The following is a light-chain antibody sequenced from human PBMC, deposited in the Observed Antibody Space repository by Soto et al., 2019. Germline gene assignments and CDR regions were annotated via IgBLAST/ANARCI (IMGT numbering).Light chain of an antibody. J-gene: IGLJ2*01. Sequence: QSVLTQPPSASGSPGQSVTISCTGASSDVGGYNYVSWYQHHPGKAPNLIIYEVSERPSGVPDRFSGSKSGNTASLTVSGLQVEDEADYYCSSYAGSHNWVFGGGTKVTVL. CDR2: EVS. CDR3: SSYAGSHNWV. CDR1: SSDVGGYNY. V-gene: IGLV2-8*01.